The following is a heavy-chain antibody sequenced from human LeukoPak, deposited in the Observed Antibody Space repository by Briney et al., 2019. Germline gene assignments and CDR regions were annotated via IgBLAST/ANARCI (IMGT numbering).Heavy chain of an antibody. CDR2: IYYSGST. CDR1: GGSISSSSYY. J-gene: IGHJ4*02. D-gene: IGHD6-13*01. V-gene: IGHV4-39*01. CDR3: ARHLTYSSSWYKQDY. Sequence: SETLSLTCTVSGGSISSSSYYWGWLRQPPGRGREWFGSIYYSGSTYYNPSLKSRVTISVDTSKNQFSLKLSSVTAADTAVYYCARHLTYSSSWYKQDYWGQGTLVTVSS.